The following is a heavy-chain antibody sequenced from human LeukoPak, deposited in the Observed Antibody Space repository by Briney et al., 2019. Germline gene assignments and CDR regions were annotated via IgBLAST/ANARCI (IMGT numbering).Heavy chain of an antibody. CDR2: ISYDGSNK. CDR1: GFTFSSDA. V-gene: IGHV3-30-3*01. Sequence: GGSLRLSCAASGFTFSSDAMHWVLQAPGKGLEWVAVISYDGSNKFYADSVKGRFTFSRDNSKNTVYLQMDSLRAEDTAVYYCARSEMATISGAFDIWGQGTMVTVSS. J-gene: IGHJ3*02. D-gene: IGHD5-24*01. CDR3: ARSEMATISGAFDI.